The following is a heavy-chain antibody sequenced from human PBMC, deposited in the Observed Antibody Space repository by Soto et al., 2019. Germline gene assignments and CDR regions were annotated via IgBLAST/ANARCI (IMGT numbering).Heavy chain of an antibody. Sequence: EVQLVESGGGLVKPGGSLRLSCAASGFTFSSYSMNWVRQAPGKGLEWVSSISSSSSYIYYADSVKGRFTISRDNAKNSLYLQMNSLRAEDTAVYYCARDPGYCSSTSCYRDAFDIWGQGTMVTVSS. CDR1: GFTFSSYS. CDR2: ISSSSSYI. J-gene: IGHJ3*02. CDR3: ARDPGYCSSTSCYRDAFDI. D-gene: IGHD2-2*02. V-gene: IGHV3-21*01.